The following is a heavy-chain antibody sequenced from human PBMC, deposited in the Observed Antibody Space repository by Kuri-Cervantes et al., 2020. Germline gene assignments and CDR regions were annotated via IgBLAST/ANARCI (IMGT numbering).Heavy chain of an antibody. CDR2: MNPNSGNT. CDR3: ARDRHSSSWYADIPFDY. Sequence: ASVKVSCKASGGTFSSYGISWVRQATGQGLEWMGWMNPNSGNTGYAQKFQGRVTMTRNTSISTAYMELGSLRSDDTAVYYCARDRHSSSWYADIPFDYWGQGTLVTVSS. CDR1: GGTFSSYG. D-gene: IGHD6-13*01. J-gene: IGHJ4*02. V-gene: IGHV1-8*02.